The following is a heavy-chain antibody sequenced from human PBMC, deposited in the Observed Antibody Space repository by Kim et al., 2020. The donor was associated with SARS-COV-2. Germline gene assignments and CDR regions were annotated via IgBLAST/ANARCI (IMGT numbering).Heavy chain of an antibody. CDR3: ATNVVATRYYFDY. J-gene: IGHJ4*02. V-gene: IGHV4-4*02. Sequence: SETLSLTCAVSGGSISSSNWWSWVLQPPGKGLEWIGEIYHSGSTNYNPSLKSRVTISVDKSKNQFSLKLSSVTAADTAVYYCATNVVATRYYFDYWGQGTLVTVSS. D-gene: IGHD5-12*01. CDR1: GGSISSSNW. CDR2: IYHSGST.